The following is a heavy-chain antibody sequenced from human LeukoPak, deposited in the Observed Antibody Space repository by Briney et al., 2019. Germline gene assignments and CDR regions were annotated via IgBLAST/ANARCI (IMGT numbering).Heavy chain of an antibody. V-gene: IGHV1-2*02. D-gene: IGHD6-19*01. CDR2: INPNSGGT. CDR3: ARIAVAGTGWFDP. CDR1: GYTFTSYD. Sequence: GASVKVSCKASGYTFTSYDINWVRQATGQGLEWMGWINPNSGGTNYAQKFQGRVTMTRDTSISTAYMELSRLRSDDTAVYYCARIAVAGTGWFDPWGQGTLVTVSS. J-gene: IGHJ5*02.